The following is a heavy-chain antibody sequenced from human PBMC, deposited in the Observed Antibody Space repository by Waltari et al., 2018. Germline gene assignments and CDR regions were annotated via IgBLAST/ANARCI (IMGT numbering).Heavy chain of an antibody. J-gene: IGHJ4*02. CDR2: ISGSGGST. CDR3: AKSGLLWWSLLPRRDYFDY. D-gene: IGHD2-21*02. CDR1: GFTFSSYA. V-gene: IGHV3-23*01. Sequence: EVQLLESGGGLVQPGGSLRLSCAASGFTFSSYAMSWVRQAPGKGLEWVSAISGSGGSTYYADSVKGRFTISRDNSKNTLYLQMNSLRAEDTAVYYCAKSGLLWWSLLPRRDYFDYWGQGTLVTVSS.